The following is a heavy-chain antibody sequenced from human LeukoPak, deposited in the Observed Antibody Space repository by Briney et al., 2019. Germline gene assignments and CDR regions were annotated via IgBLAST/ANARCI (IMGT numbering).Heavy chain of an antibody. CDR2: IKQDGSEK. CDR1: GFTFSSYW. Sequence: GGSLRLSCAASGFTFSSYWMSWVRQAPGKGLEWVANIKQDGSEKYYVDSVKGRFTISRDNAKNSLYLQMNSLRAEDTAVYYCARDPHYDFWSGYGYYYYGMDVWGQGTTVTVSS. J-gene: IGHJ6*02. V-gene: IGHV3-7*01. D-gene: IGHD3-3*01. CDR3: ARDPHYDFWSGYGYYYYGMDV.